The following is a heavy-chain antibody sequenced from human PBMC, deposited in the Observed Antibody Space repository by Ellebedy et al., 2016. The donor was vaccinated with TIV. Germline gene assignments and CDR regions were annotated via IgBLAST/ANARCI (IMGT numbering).Heavy chain of an antibody. CDR2: INPNSGGT. CDR1: GYTFTGYY. Sequence: ASVKVSCXASGYTFTGYYMHWVRQAPGQGLEWMGWINPNSGGTNYAQKFQGRVTMTRDTSISTAYMELSRLRSDDTAVYYCARVQPDSSSWQFSFLDYWGQGTLVTVSS. D-gene: IGHD6-13*01. V-gene: IGHV1-2*02. J-gene: IGHJ4*02. CDR3: ARVQPDSSSWQFSFLDY.